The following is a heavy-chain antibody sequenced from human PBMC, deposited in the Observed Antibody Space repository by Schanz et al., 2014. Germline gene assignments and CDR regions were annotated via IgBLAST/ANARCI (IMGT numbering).Heavy chain of an antibody. V-gene: IGHV3-11*04. CDR2: ISRDGTTS. CDR3: ARVVRLAYCGGDCYSGGYFDL. D-gene: IGHD2-21*01. CDR1: GFIFNDYY. Sequence: VQLVESGGGLVKPGGSLRLSCAASGFIFNDYYMNWIRQAPGKGLEWLSYISRDGTTSYYADSVKGRFTISRDNAKNSLYLQMNSLRAEDTAVYYCARVVRLAYCGGDCYSGGYFDLWGRGTLVTVSS. J-gene: IGHJ2*01.